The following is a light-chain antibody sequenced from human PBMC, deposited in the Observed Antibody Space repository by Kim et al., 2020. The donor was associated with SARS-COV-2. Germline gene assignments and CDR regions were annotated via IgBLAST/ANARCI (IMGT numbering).Light chain of an antibody. CDR3: QQRSDWPPENS. J-gene: IGKJ2*03. CDR1: QSVDSH. CDR2: HAF. Sequence: SPEERATLSCRTSQSVDSHLAWFQQKPGQAPRLLIYHAFIRATGIPARFSGSGSGTDFTLTISGLEPEDFAVYYCQQRSDWPPENSFGQGTKLEI. V-gene: IGKV3-11*01.